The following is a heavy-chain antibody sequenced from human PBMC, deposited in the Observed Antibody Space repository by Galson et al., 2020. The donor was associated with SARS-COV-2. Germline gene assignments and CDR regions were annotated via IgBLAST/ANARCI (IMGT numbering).Heavy chain of an antibody. CDR1: GGSISSYY. V-gene: IGHV4-59*01. CDR2: IYYSGST. Sequence: SETLSLTCTVSGGSISSYYWSWIRQPPGKGLEWIGYIYYSGSTNYNPSLKSRVTISVDTSKNQFSLKLSSVTAADTAVYYCATTTMVRGATDAFDIWGQGTMATVSS. CDR3: ATTTMVRGATDAFDI. J-gene: IGHJ3*02. D-gene: IGHD3-10*01.